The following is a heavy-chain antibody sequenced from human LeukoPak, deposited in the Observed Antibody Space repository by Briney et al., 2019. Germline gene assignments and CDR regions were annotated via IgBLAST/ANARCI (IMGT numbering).Heavy chain of an antibody. V-gene: IGHV4-4*02. Sequence: SGTLSLTCAVSGGSISSSNWWSWVRQPPGKGLEWIGEIYHSGSTNYNPSLKSRVTILVDKSKNQFSLKLTSVTAADTAVYYCARARGRWLQFNSWGQGTLATVSS. CDR1: GGSISSSNW. J-gene: IGHJ5*01. CDR2: IYHSGST. CDR3: ARARGRWLQFNS. D-gene: IGHD5-24*01.